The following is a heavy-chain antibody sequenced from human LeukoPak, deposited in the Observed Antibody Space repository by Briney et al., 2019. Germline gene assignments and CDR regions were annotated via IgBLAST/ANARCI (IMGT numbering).Heavy chain of an antibody. CDR1: GGSISSGSYY. CDR2: IYYSGST. CDR3: ARQRYCSGGSCSKVGVDY. J-gene: IGHJ4*02. D-gene: IGHD2-15*01. V-gene: IGHV4-61*01. Sequence: SETLSLTCTVSGGSISSGSYYWSWIRQPPGKGLEWIGYIYYSGSTNYNPSLKSRVTISVDTSKNQFSLRLSSVTAADTAVYYCARQRYCSGGSCSKVGVDYWGQGTLVTVSS.